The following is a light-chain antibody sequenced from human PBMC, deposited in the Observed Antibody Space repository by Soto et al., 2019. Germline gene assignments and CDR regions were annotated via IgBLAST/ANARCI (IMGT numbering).Light chain of an antibody. CDR3: CSFAGSYTFWV. CDR2: DVS. V-gene: IGLV2-11*01. Sequence: QSVLTQPRSVSGSPGQSVTISCTGTSSDVGDYNYVSWYQQYPGKAPKLVIYDVSKRPSGVPDRFSGSKSGNTASLTISGLQAEDEAAYYCCSFAGSYTFWVFGGGTKVTVL. J-gene: IGLJ3*02. CDR1: SSDVGDYNY.